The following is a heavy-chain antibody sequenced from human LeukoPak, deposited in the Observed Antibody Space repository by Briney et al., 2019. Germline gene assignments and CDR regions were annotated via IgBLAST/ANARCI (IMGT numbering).Heavy chain of an antibody. CDR2: IKQDGSKK. Sequence: PGGSLRVSCAASGFTFSSYWMSWVRQAPGKGLEWVANIKQDGSKKYYVDSVKGRFTISRDNAKNSLYLQMNSLRAEDTAVYYCARDSSGYYYPDAFDIWGQGTMVTVPS. D-gene: IGHD3-22*01. V-gene: IGHV3-7*04. J-gene: IGHJ3*02. CDR3: ARDSSGYYYPDAFDI. CDR1: GFTFSSYW.